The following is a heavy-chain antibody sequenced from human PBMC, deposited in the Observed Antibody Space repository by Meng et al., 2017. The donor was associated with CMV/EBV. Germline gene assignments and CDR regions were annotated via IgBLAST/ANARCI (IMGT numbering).Heavy chain of an antibody. V-gene: IGHV1-8*03. CDR3: ARGHATYYDSWSGHSLRLYYYYYGMDV. Sequence: ASVTVSCKASGYTFTSYDINWVRQATGQGLEWMGWMNPNSGNTGYAQKFQGRVTITRNTSISTTYMELSSLRSEDTAVYYCARGHATYYDSWSGHSLRLYYYYYGMDVWGQGTTVTVSS. D-gene: IGHD3-3*01. J-gene: IGHJ6*02. CDR2: MNPNSGNT. CDR1: GYTFTSYD.